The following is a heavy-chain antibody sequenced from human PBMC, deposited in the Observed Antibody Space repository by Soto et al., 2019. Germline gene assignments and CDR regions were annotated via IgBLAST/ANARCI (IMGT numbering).Heavy chain of an antibody. V-gene: IGHV1-3*01. CDR1: GYTFISYA. D-gene: IGHD5-18*01. CDR2: INAGNGNT. Sequence: QVQLVQSGAEVKKPGASVKVSCKASGYTFISYAMNWVRQAPGQRLEWMGLINAGNGNTKYSQKFQGRVTITRDTSASTGYMELSSLRSEDTAVYYCARDPGYSYGYNWGQGTLVTVSS. CDR3: ARDPGYSYGYN. J-gene: IGHJ4*02.